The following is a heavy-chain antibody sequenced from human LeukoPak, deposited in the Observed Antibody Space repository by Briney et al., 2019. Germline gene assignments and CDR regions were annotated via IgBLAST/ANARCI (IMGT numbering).Heavy chain of an antibody. D-gene: IGHD4-23*01. J-gene: IGHJ6*02. CDR1: GFTLTTYR. CDR3: VRDRGDGRNNYFGMDV. V-gene: IGHV3-74*01. Sequence: PGGSLRLSSAASGFTLTTYRMHWVRQAPGKGLGWVSRIRGDESSTNYADSVKGRFTISRDNAKNTLYLQMNSLRAEDTAVYYCVRDRGDGRNNYFGMDVWGQGTTVIVSS. CDR2: IRGDESST.